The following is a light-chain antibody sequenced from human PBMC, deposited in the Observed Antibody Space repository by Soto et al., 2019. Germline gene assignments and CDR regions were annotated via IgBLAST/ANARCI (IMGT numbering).Light chain of an antibody. V-gene: IGKV3-11*01. Sequence: EIVLTQSPATLSLSPGERATLSCRASQSVNIYLAWYQQKPGQAPRLLINNAFNRAAGIPARFSGSGSGTDFTLTISSLEPEDSAVYYCQQRNIWPPVTFGQGTRLEIK. CDR1: QSVNIY. CDR3: QQRNIWPPVT. CDR2: NAF. J-gene: IGKJ5*01.